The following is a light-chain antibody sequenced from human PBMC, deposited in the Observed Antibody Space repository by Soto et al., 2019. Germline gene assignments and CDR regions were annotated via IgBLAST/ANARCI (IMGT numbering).Light chain of an antibody. V-gene: IGKV1-17*01. CDR1: QDISNY. CDR2: AVS. Sequence: DIQMTQSPSSLSASVGDRVTITCQASQDISNYLNWYQQKPGKAPKLLIYAVSRLQTGVPSRFSGSGSGTEFTLTISSLQPEDFATYYCQQLNFFPITFGQGTRLEIK. J-gene: IGKJ5*01. CDR3: QQLNFFPIT.